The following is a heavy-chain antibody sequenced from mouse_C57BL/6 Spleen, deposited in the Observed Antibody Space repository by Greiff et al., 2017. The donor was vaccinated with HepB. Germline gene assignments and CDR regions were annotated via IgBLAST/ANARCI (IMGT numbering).Heavy chain of an antibody. Sequence: VQLQQSGAELVRPGTSVKVSCKASGYAFTNYLIEWVKQRPGQGLEWIGVINPGSGGTNYNEKFKGKATLTADKSSSTAYMQLSSLTSEDSAVYFCARDGNYVFDYWGQGTTLTVSS. CDR3: ARDGNYVFDY. CDR2: INPGSGGT. J-gene: IGHJ2*01. CDR1: GYAFTNYL. D-gene: IGHD2-1*01. V-gene: IGHV1-54*01.